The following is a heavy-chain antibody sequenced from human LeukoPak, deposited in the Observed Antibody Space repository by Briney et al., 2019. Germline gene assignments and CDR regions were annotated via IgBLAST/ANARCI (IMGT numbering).Heavy chain of an antibody. V-gene: IGHV3-48*03. Sequence: GGSLRLSCAASGFTFSSYEMNWVRQAPGKGLEWVSYISGSSSTIYYADSVKGRFTISRDNAKNSLYLQMNSLRAEDTGVYYCVISSGWKGGYYFDFWGQGTLVTVSS. CDR2: ISGSSSTI. D-gene: IGHD6-19*01. CDR1: GFTFSSYE. J-gene: IGHJ4*02. CDR3: VISSGWKGGYYFDF.